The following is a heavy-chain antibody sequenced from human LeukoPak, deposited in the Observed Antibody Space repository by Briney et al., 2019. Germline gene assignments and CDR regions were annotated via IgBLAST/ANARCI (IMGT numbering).Heavy chain of an antibody. D-gene: IGHD3-10*01. CDR2: IKQDGSEK. Sequence: GGSLRLSCAAPGFTFSSYWMSWVRQAPGKGLEWVANIKQDGSEKYYVDSVKGRFTISRDNAKNSLYLQMNSLRAEDTAVYYCARGLLWFPLWGQGTTVTVSS. CDR3: ARGLLWFPL. V-gene: IGHV3-7*01. J-gene: IGHJ6*02. CDR1: GFTFSSYW.